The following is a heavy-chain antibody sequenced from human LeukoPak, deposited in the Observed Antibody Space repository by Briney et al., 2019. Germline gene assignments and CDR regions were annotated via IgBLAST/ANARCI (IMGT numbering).Heavy chain of an antibody. V-gene: IGHV5-51*01. CDR1: GYSFTSYW. CDR2: IYPGDSDT. J-gene: IGHJ3*02. CDR3: ARLGDDYDADAFDI. Sequence: GESLKISCKGSGYSFTSYWIGWVRQMPGKGLEWMGIIYPGDSDTRYSPSFQGQVTISADKSISTAYLQMNSLRAEDTAVYYCARLGDDYDADAFDIWGQGTMVTVSS. D-gene: IGHD4/OR15-4a*01.